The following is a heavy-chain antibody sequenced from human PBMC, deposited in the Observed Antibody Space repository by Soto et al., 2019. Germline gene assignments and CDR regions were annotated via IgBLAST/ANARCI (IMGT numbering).Heavy chain of an antibody. CDR2: INHSGST. V-gene: IGHV4-34*01. CDR3: ARGYAAAARDAFDI. J-gene: IGHJ3*02. CDR1: GSSFIGYN. Sequence: EPLSFTCTVSGSSFIGYNCSLIRQPAVKGLEWIGEINHSGSTNYNPSLKSRDTISVDTSKNQFSLKLSSVTAADTAVYYCARGYAAAARDAFDIWGQGTTVTISS. D-gene: IGHD6-13*01.